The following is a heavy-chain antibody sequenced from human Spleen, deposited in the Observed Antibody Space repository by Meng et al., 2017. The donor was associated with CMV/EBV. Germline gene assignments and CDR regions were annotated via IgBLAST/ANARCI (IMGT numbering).Heavy chain of an antibody. CDR1: GYTFTSFN. D-gene: IGHD4-17*01. J-gene: IGHJ4*02. CDR2: MNPKSGNT. Sequence: QVQLVQSGAEVKKPGASVKVSCKASGYTFTSFNINWVRQATGQGLEWMGWMNPKSGNTGYALKFQGRVTMTRNTSINTAYMELSSPRSEDTAVYYCARGLGPSYADRDYWGQGTLVTVSS. CDR3: ARGLGPSYADRDY. V-gene: IGHV1-8*01.